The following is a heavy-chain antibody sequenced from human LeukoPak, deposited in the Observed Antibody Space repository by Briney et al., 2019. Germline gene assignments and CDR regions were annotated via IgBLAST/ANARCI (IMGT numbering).Heavy chain of an antibody. Sequence: ASVKVSCKASGYTFTTYYMHWVRQAPGQGLEWLGRINPNSGGTNYAQKFQGRVTMTRDTSIGTVYMELSRLRFDDTAVYYCARVRPRYGDYFDYWGQGTLVTVSS. CDR3: ARVRPRYGDYFDY. D-gene: IGHD4-17*01. CDR2: INPNSGGT. J-gene: IGHJ4*02. V-gene: IGHV1-2*06. CDR1: GYTFTTYY.